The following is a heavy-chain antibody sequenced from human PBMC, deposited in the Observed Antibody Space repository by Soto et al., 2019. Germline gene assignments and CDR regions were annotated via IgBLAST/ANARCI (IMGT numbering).Heavy chain of an antibody. CDR1: GFTFGDYA. CDR2: IRNKAYGGTT. V-gene: IGHV3-49*03. J-gene: IGHJ4*02. Sequence: GGSLRLSCTASGFTFGDYAMSWFRQAPGKGLEWIGFIRNKAYGGTTDYAASVKGRFTISRDDSKSIVYLQMSNLKIEDTAVYYCARDTDHGDYVGDHWGQGTPVTVSS. CDR3: ARDTDHGDYVGDH. D-gene: IGHD4-17*01.